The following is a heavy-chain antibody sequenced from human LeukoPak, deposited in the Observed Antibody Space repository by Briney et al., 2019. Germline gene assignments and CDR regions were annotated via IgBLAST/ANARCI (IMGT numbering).Heavy chain of an antibody. J-gene: IGHJ4*02. Sequence: PSETLSLTCAVYGGSFSGYYWSWTRQPPGKGLEWIGEINHSGSTNYNPSLKSRVTISVDTSKNQFSLKLSSVTAADTAVYYCARGRNYYDSSGYIDYWGQGTLVTVSS. CDR2: INHSGST. CDR1: GGSFSGYY. V-gene: IGHV4-34*01. D-gene: IGHD3-22*01. CDR3: ARGRNYYDSSGYIDY.